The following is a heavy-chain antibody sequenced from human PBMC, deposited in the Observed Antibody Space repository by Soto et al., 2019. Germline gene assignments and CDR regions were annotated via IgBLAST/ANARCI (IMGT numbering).Heavy chain of an antibody. J-gene: IGHJ6*02. CDR2: INHSGST. CDR1: GGSFSGYY. CDR3: ATVYSRSWYYYRGRDV. D-gene: IGHD6-13*01. Sequence: SETLSLTCAVYGGSFSGYYWSWIRQPPGKGLEWIGEINHSGSTNYNPSLKSRVTISVDTSKNQFSLKLSSVTAADTAAYYCATVYSRSWYYYRGRDVWGQVTTGIVAS. V-gene: IGHV4-34*01.